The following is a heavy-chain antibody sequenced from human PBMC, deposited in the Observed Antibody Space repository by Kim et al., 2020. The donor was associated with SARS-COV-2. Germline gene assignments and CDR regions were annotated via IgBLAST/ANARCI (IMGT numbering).Heavy chain of an antibody. CDR3: ARPRMGYCSGGSCGVDYFDY. CDR2: INTNTGNP. J-gene: IGHJ4*02. D-gene: IGHD2-15*01. Sequence: ASVKVSCKASGYTFTSYAMNWVRQAPGQGLEWMGWINTNTGNPTYAQGFTGRFVFSLDTSVSTAYLQISSLKAEDTAVYYCARPRMGYCSGGSCGVDYFDYWGQGTLVTVSS. CDR1: GYTFTSYA. V-gene: IGHV7-4-1*02.